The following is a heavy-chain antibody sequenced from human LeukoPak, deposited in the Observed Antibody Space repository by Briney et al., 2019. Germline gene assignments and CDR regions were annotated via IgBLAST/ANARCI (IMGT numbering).Heavy chain of an antibody. V-gene: IGHV3-21*01. J-gene: IGHJ4*02. Sequence: GGSLRLSCAASGFTFSSYSMNWVRQAPGKGLEWVSSIRSSSSYIYYADSVKGRFTISRDNAKNSLYLQMNSLRAEDTAVYYCARDGNPHSGSYTTHDYWGQGTLVTVSS. CDR1: GFTFSSYS. D-gene: IGHD1-26*01. CDR3: ARDGNPHSGSYTTHDY. CDR2: IRSSSSYI.